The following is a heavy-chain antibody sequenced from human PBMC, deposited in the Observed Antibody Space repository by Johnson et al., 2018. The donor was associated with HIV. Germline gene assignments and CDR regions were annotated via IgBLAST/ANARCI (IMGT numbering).Heavy chain of an antibody. V-gene: IGHV3-9*01. D-gene: IGHD6-19*01. Sequence: VQLVESGGGLLQPGRSLRLSCVATGLNFDDYGMHWVRQGPGKGLEWVSGISWNGDTLDYADSVKGRFTISRDNAKNSLYLQMNSLRAEDTALYYCAKDRAVAGYYAFDIWGQGTMVTVSS. CDR1: GLNFDDYG. J-gene: IGHJ3*02. CDR3: AKDRAVAGYYAFDI. CDR2: ISWNGDTL.